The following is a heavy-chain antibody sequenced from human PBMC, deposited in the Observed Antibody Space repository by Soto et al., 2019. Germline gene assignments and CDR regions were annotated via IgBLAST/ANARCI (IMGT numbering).Heavy chain of an antibody. CDR1: GGSISSSSYY. CDR2: IYYSGST. D-gene: IGHD1-26*01. J-gene: IGHJ4*02. V-gene: IGHV4-39*01. Sequence: QLQLQESGPGLVKLSETLSLTCTVSGGSISSSSYYWGWIRQPPGKGLEWIGSIYYSGSTYYNPSLKSRVTISVDTSKNQFSLKLSSVTAADTAVYYCARAWDGSPSTYWGQGTLVTVSS. CDR3: ARAWDGSPSTY.